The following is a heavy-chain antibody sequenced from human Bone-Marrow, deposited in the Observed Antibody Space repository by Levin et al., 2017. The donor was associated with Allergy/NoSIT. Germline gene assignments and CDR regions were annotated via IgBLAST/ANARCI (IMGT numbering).Heavy chain of an antibody. Sequence: SQTLSLTCAVYGGSFSGYYWSWIRQPPGKGLEWIGEINHSGSTNYNPSLKSRVTISVDTSKNQFSLKLSSVTAADTAVYYCARVGLVAGTYYYYGMDVWGQGTTVTVSS. CDR3: ARVGLVAGTYYYYGMDV. CDR2: INHSGST. V-gene: IGHV4-34*01. D-gene: IGHD6-19*01. J-gene: IGHJ6*02. CDR1: GGSFSGYY.